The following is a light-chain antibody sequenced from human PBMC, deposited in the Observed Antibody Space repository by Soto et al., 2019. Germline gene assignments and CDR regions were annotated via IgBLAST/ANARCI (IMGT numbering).Light chain of an antibody. CDR2: ATS. Sequence: EIVLTQSPGTLSSSPGERATLSCRASQSLDNRYFAGYQHKPGQAPGLLIYATSSRATGIPDRFGGSGSGTDFTLTINSLEPEDFAVYSCQQYFASSWTFGQGTKVDIK. J-gene: IGKJ1*01. CDR3: QQYFASSWT. V-gene: IGKV3-20*01. CDR1: QSLDNRY.